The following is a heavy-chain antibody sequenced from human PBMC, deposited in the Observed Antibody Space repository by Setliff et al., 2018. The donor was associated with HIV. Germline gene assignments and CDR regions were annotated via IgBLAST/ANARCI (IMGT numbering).Heavy chain of an antibody. CDR3: AKDMRGGYDAFDI. D-gene: IGHD3-16*01. Sequence: GGSLRLSCAASGFTFDDYAMHWVRQAPGKGLEWASGISWNSGSIGYADSVKGRFTISRDNAKNSLYLQMNSLRAEDTALYYCAKDMRGGYDAFDIWGQGTMVTVSS. V-gene: IGHV3-9*01. CDR1: GFTFDDYA. J-gene: IGHJ3*02. CDR2: ISWNSGSI.